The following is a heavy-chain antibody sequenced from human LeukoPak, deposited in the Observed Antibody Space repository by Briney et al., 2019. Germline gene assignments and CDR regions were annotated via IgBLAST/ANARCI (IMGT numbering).Heavy chain of an antibody. CDR1: GYTFSTYW. V-gene: IGHV3-7*01. D-gene: IGHD1-26*01. J-gene: IGHJ6*03. CDR3: ARAPWELTDYYYMDV. CDR2: IKQDGSDI. Sequence: PGGSLRLSCAASGYTFSTYWMSWVRQAPGKGLEWVANIKQDGSDIYYVDSVKGRFTISRDSSKNTLYLQMNSLRGEDTAVYYCARAPWELTDYYYMDVWGKGTTVTVSS.